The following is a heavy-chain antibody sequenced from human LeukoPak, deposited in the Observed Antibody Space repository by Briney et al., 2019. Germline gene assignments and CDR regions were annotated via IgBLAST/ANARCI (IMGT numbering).Heavy chain of an antibody. CDR3: ARARRYDYVWGSYRQDAFDT. CDR1: GGSISSGDYY. V-gene: IGHV4-30-4*08. Sequence: SETLSLTCTVSGGSISSGDYYWSWIRQPPGKGLEWIGYIYYSGSTYYNPSLKSRVTISVDTSKNQFSLKLSSVTAADTAVYYCARARRYDYVWGSYRQDAFDTWGQGTMVTVSS. D-gene: IGHD3-16*02. CDR2: IYYSGST. J-gene: IGHJ3*02.